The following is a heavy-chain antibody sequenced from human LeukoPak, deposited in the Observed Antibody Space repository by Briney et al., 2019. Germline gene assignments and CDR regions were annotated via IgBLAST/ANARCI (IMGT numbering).Heavy chain of an antibody. Sequence: RSGGSLRLSCAASGFTFSSYAMSWVRQAPGKGLEWVSAISISVGSTYYADSVKGRFTISRDNSKNMLYLQMNSLRAEDTAVYYCTRDRVMTDYWGQGTLVTVSS. J-gene: IGHJ4*02. V-gene: IGHV3-23*01. CDR3: TRDRVMTDY. D-gene: IGHD2-21*01. CDR1: GFTFSSYA. CDR2: ISISVGST.